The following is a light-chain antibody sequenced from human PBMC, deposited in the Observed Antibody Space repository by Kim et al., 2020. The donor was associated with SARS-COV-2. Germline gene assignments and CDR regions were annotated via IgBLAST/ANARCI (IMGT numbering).Light chain of an antibody. CDR1: SSNIGKTF. CDR3: AAWDDSLSGRL. Sequence: QSVLTQPPSASGTPGQSVTISCSGGSSNIGKTFVYWYQQLPGTAPKVLIYANTQRPSGVPDRFSGSKSGTSASLTISGLRSEDEADYYCAAWDDSLSGRLFGGGTQLTV. V-gene: IGLV1-47*02. CDR2: ANT. J-gene: IGLJ3*02.